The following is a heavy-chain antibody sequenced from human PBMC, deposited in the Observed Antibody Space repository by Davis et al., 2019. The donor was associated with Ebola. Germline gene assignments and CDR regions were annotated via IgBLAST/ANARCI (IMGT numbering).Heavy chain of an antibody. J-gene: IGHJ2*01. CDR3: ARGYWYFDL. Sequence: GESLITSCKCSGYSFTSYWIVWVRQMPGKGLEWMGIIDPGDSDTRYSPSFQGQVTISADKSINTAYLQWSSLKASDTAMYYCARGYWYFDLWGRGTLVAVSS. CDR1: GYSFTSYW. CDR2: IDPGDSDT. V-gene: IGHV5-51*01.